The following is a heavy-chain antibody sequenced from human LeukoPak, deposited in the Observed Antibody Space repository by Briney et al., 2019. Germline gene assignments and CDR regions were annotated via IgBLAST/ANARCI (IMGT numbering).Heavy chain of an antibody. Sequence: GGSLRLSFAASGFTFSSYEMNWVRQAPGKGLEWISYVTSTGGTTYYADSVKGRFTISRDNAKNSLYLQMNSLRAEDTAVYYCAREGGSKNWFDPWGQGTLVTVSS. CDR2: VTSTGGTT. V-gene: IGHV3-48*03. CDR3: AREGGSKNWFDP. CDR1: GFTFSSYE. D-gene: IGHD1-26*01. J-gene: IGHJ5*02.